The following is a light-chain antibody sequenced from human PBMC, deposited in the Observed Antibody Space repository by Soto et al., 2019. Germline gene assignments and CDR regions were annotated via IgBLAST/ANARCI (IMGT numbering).Light chain of an antibody. Sequence: IVLTQSPATLSLSPGEIATLSCGASQSVTGNFVAWYQKKPGLAPRLLIFDASRRATGIPDRFSGSGSGTDFTLTIRRLEPEDSAVYYCQLFGDSPTFGGGTKVEIK. J-gene: IGKJ4*01. CDR1: QSVTGNF. CDR3: QLFGDSPT. CDR2: DAS. V-gene: IGKV3D-20*01.